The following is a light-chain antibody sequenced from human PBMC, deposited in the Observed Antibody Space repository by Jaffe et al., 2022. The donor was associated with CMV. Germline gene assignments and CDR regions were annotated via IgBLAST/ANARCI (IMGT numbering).Light chain of an antibody. CDR2: VHN. J-gene: IGLJ3*02. Sequence: QSVLTQPPSASGTPGQRVTISCSGSSSNIGRYTVHWYQQVPGTTPRLLINVHNQRPSGVPDRFSGSTTGASASLAISGLQFEDAADYYCATWDDGLSGWVFGGGTKLTVL. V-gene: IGLV1-44*01. CDR3: ATWDDGLSGWV. CDR1: SSNIGRYT.